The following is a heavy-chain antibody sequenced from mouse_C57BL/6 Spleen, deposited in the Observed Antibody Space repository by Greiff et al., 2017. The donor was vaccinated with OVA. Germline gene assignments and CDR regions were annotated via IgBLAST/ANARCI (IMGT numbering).Heavy chain of an antibody. CDR3: AREGDGYHGAMDY. Sequence: VQRVESDAELVKPGASVKISCKVSGYTFTDHTIHWMKQRPEQGLEWIGYIYPRDGSTKYNEKFKGKATLTADKSSSTAYMQLNSLTSEDSAVYFCAREGDGYHGAMDYWGQGTSVTVSS. D-gene: IGHD2-3*01. CDR2: IYPRDGST. V-gene: IGHV1-78*01. J-gene: IGHJ4*01. CDR1: GYTFTDHT.